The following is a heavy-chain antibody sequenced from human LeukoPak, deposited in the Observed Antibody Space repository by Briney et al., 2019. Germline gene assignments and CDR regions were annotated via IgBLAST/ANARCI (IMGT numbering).Heavy chain of an antibody. CDR1: GYSFTSYW. CDR2: IYPGDSDT. J-gene: IGHJ4*02. D-gene: IGHD2-2*01. V-gene: IGHV5-51*01. Sequence: HGESLKISCKGSGYSFTSYWIGWVRRMPGKGLEWMGIIYPGDSDTRYSPSFQGQVTISADKSISTAYLQWSSLKASDTAVYYCARDIVVVPAAMGVDYWGQGTLVTVSS. CDR3: ARDIVVVPAAMGVDY.